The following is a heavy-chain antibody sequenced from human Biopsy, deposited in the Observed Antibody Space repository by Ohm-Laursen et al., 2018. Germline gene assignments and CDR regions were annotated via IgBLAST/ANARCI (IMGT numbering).Heavy chain of an antibody. D-gene: IGHD5/OR15-5a*01. Sequence: ASVTVSCKASGYDFLDFHIHWVRQVPGQGLEWIGHINPHTGVTKYAQKFLDRITMTGDTSISTAYMDLSRLTSADTGIYYWARPSGGVSTIGFDPWGQGTLVIVSS. CDR2: INPHTGVT. V-gene: IGHV1-2*05. CDR3: ARPSGGVSTIGFDP. J-gene: IGHJ5*02. CDR1: GYDFLDFH.